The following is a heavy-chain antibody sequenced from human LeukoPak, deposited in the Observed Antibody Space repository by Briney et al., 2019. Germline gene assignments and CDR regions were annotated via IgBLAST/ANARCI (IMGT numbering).Heavy chain of an antibody. D-gene: IGHD1-26*01. CDR2: INWSGGST. CDR1: GFSFSDHG. V-gene: IGHV3-20*04. Sequence: PGGSLRHSCAASGFSFSDHGMSWVRQAPGKGLEWASGINWSGGSTGYADSVKGRFTISRDNAKRFLYLQMNSLRAEDTAVYYCARDEVGGPLKYWGQGILVTVSS. CDR3: ARDEVGGPLKY. J-gene: IGHJ4*02.